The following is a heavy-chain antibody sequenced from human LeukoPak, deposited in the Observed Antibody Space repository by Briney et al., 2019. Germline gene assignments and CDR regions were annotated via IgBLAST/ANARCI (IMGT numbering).Heavy chain of an antibody. CDR1: GFTFSSYA. CDR2: ISGSGGTT. Sequence: GASLRLSCAASGFTFSSYAMSWVRQAPGKGLEWVSVISGSGGTTYYADSVKGRFTISRDSSKNTLYLQMNSLRADDTAVYYCAKANWGGDYYFYYGLDVWGQGTTVTVSS. CDR3: AKANWGGDYYFYYGLDV. V-gene: IGHV3-23*01. J-gene: IGHJ6*02. D-gene: IGHD7-27*01.